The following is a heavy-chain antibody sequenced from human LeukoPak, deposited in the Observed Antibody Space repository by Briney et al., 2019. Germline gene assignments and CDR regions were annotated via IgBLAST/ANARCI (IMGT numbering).Heavy chain of an antibody. CDR2: ISSSSSYI. Sequence: GGSLRLSCAASGFTFSSYSMNWARQAPGKGLEWVSAISSSSSYIYYADSVKGRFTISRDNAKNSLYLQMNGLRAEDTAVYYCARDYYYDSGGYYSNFDYWGQGTLVTVSS. CDR1: GFTFSSYS. D-gene: IGHD3-22*01. CDR3: ARDYYYDSGGYYSNFDY. V-gene: IGHV3-21*01. J-gene: IGHJ4*02.